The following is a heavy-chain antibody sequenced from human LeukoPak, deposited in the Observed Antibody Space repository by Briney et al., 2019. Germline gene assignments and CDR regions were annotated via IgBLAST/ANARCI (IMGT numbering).Heavy chain of an antibody. J-gene: IGHJ4*02. CDR1: GFTFNNYG. V-gene: IGHV3-30*18. Sequence: GRSLRLSCAASGFTFNNYGMHWVRQAPGKGLEWVAVVSFNGTNKYYADSVKGRFTISRDNSTNTLYLQMDSLRAEDTAVYYCAKDRIVGYCSGTSCYGVDYWGQGTLVTVSS. CDR2: VSFNGTNK. D-gene: IGHD2-2*01. CDR3: AKDRIVGYCSGTSCYGVDY.